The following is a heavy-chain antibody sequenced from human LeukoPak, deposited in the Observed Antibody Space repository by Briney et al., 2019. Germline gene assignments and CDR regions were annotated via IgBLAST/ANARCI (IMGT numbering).Heavy chain of an antibody. CDR1: GFTFSSYA. CDR3: AKVDVGGWFNY. J-gene: IGHJ4*02. CDR2: ISGSGGST. V-gene: IGHV3-23*01. D-gene: IGHD6-19*01. Sequence: GGSLRLSCVASGFTFSSYAMSWVRQAPGKGLEWVSAISGSGGSTYYADSVKGRFTISRDNSKNTLYLQMNSLRAEDTAVYYCAKVDVGGWFNYWGQGTLVTVSP.